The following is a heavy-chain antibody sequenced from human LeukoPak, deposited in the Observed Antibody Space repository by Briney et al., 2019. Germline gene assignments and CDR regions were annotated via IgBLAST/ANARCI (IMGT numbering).Heavy chain of an antibody. J-gene: IGHJ4*02. CDR2: IKQDGSEK. CDR1: GFTFDVYG. CDR3: ARGGMVVISSFDY. Sequence: GGSLRLSCAASGFTFDVYGMSWVRQAPGKGLEWVANIKQDGSEKYYVDSVKGRFTISRDNAKNSLYLQMNSLRAEDTAVYYCARGGMVVISSFDYWGQGTLVTVSS. D-gene: IGHD3-22*01. V-gene: IGHV3-7*01.